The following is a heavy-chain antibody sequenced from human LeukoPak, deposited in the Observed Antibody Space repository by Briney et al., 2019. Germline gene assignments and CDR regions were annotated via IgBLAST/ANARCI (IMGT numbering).Heavy chain of an antibody. V-gene: IGHV3-21*03. CDR3: ARLLGRSGYYPDY. CDR1: GFTFSSYA. Sequence: GGSLRLSCAASGFTFSSYAMSWVRQAPGKGLEWVSSITSSSSHLSYADSLKGRFTISRDNAKNSLYLQMNSLRVEDTGVYYCARLLGRSGYYPDYWGQGTLVTVSS. J-gene: IGHJ4*02. CDR2: ITSSSSHL. D-gene: IGHD3-3*01.